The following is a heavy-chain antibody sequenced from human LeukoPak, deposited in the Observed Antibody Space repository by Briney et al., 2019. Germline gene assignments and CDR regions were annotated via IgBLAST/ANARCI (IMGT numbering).Heavy chain of an antibody. Sequence: SETLPLTCIVSGGSISSTTYYWGWIRQPQGKRLEWIGSIYYSGNTYYNPSLKSPVTISIDTSKTQFSLNLNSVPAADTALYSCARHYLGANYPAYFNPWGQGTLVTVSS. CDR3: ARHYLGANYPAYFNP. CDR1: GGSISSTTYY. D-gene: IGHD4/OR15-4a*01. J-gene: IGHJ5*02. V-gene: IGHV4-39*01. CDR2: IYYSGNT.